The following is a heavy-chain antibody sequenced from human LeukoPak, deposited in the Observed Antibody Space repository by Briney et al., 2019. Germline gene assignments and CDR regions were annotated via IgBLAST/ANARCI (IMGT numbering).Heavy chain of an antibody. CDR2: INGSGDAT. V-gene: IGHV3-23*01. CDR1: GVIFSQYT. D-gene: IGHD3/OR15-3a*01. J-gene: IGHJ4*02. Sequence: GGSLRLSCAVSGVIFSQYTMTWVRQAPGKGLEWVSSINGSGDATKYADSVMGRFTISRDNSKNTLYLQMNSLRAEDTALYYCANSWTVYFRGVNYWGQGTLVTVSS. CDR3: ANSWTVYFRGVNY.